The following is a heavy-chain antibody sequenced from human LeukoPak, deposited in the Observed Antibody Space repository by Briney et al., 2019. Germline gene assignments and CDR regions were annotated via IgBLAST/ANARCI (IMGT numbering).Heavy chain of an antibody. CDR3: TKEVWGSYPD. D-gene: IGHD3-16*02. Sequence: GGSLRLSCAASGFPYGIYAMTWVRQGPGKGLEWVSAISRGAIDIYYADSVQGRFTISRDDSKNAVYLQMNNLRSEDTAVYYCTKEVWGSYPDWGQGTLVTVSS. CDR1: GFPYGIYA. V-gene: IGHV3-23*01. J-gene: IGHJ4*02. CDR2: ISRGAIDI.